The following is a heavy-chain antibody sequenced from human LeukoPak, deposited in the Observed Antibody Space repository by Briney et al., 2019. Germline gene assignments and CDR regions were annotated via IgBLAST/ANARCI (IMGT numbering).Heavy chain of an antibody. Sequence: KLQGRVTMTTDTSTSTAYMELRSLRSDDTAVYYCARDQDAFDIWGQGTMVTVSS. V-gene: IGHV1-18*01. J-gene: IGHJ3*02. CDR3: ARDQDAFDI.